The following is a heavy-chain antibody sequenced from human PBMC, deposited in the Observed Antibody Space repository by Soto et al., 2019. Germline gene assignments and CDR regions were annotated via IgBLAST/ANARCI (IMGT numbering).Heavy chain of an antibody. CDR2: ISTYNGDT. CDR1: GYTFITYG. Sequence: QVQLVQSGAEVKEPGASVKVSCKASGYTFITYGMSWVRQAPGQGLDWMGWISTYNGDTKYADRLQGRVTMNTDTTTGTAYMELRSLRSDDTAVYYCARGTTDYYDKNGDYSLDYWGQGTLVTVSS. CDR3: ARGTTDYYDKNGDYSLDY. D-gene: IGHD3-22*01. V-gene: IGHV1-18*01. J-gene: IGHJ4*02.